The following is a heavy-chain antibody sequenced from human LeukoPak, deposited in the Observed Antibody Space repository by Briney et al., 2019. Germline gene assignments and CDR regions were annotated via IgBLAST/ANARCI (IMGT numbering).Heavy chain of an antibody. V-gene: IGHV3-72*01. CDR2: ARNRGNGYTT. CDR1: GFTFNDHY. Sequence: GGSVTLSCSASGFTFNDHYIEWVRPAPGKGLEWVGRARNRGNGYTTQYAASVKDKFTFSRDDSENTVYLQMNSLKTGDTAVYFCARIMRVDYGTYYFDYWGQGTVVTVSS. J-gene: IGHJ4*02. CDR3: ARIMRVDYGTYYFDY. D-gene: IGHD4/OR15-4a*01.